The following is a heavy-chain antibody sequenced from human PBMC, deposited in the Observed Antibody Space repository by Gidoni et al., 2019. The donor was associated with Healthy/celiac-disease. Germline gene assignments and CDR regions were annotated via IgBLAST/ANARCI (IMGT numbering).Heavy chain of an antibody. Sequence: QVQLVQSGAEVTKPGASVKVSCKASGYTFTGYYMHWVRQAPGQGLEWMGWLNPNSGGTNYAQKFQGRVTMTRDTSISTAYMELSRLRSDDTAVYYCASWGETYGDYVRNWFDPWGQGTLVTVSS. D-gene: IGHD4-17*01. J-gene: IGHJ5*02. CDR3: ASWGETYGDYVRNWFDP. CDR2: LNPNSGGT. CDR1: GYTFTGYY. V-gene: IGHV1-2*02.